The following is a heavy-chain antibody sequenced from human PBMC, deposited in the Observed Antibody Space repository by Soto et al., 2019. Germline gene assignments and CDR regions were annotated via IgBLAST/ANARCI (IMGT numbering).Heavy chain of an antibody. CDR2: IYSGHTT. D-gene: IGHD3-3*01. CDR1: GFIVSSNQ. J-gene: IGHJ4*02. V-gene: IGHV3-53*01. CDR3: VRGPSDQKLRLVEWPYGDY. Sequence: EVQLVESGGGLIQPGGSLRLSCVASGFIVSSNQMSWVRQAPGKGLEWVSVIYSGHTTYYADSVEGRFTISKYDCKNTLYLQMNSLRVEDTAVYYCVRGPSDQKLRLVEWPYGDYWGEGALVTVSS.